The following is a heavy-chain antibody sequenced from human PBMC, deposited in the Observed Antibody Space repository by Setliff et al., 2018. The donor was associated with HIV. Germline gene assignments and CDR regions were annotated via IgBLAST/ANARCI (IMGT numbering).Heavy chain of an antibody. CDR2: IRSKRYGETQ. D-gene: IGHD4-17*01. CDR1: GFTFVDYS. J-gene: IGHJ6*03. Sequence: GGSLRLSCRGLGFTFVDYSVTWVRQAPGKGPGWVAFIRSKRYGETQEYAASVKGLFTISRDDSKSISYLQMNSLETDNTAVYYCTREVVTTSLGNYYYMDVWGKGTTVTVSS. V-gene: IGHV3-49*04. CDR3: TREVVTTSLGNYYYMDV.